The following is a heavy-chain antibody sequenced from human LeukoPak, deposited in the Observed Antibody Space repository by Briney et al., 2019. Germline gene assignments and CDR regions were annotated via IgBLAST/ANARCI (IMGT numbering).Heavy chain of an antibody. D-gene: IGHD3-10*01. V-gene: IGHV1-2*02. J-gene: IGHJ4*02. CDR2: INPNDGGT. Sequence: ASVKVSCKASGYTFTSNYIHWVRQAPGQGLEWMGWINPNDGGTRHAQNFQGRVTMTRDRSGSTAYMELSGLTSDDTAVYYCARDLKDDGFGAEGSLDYWGQGALVTVSS. CDR1: GYTFTSNY. CDR3: ARDLKDDGFGAEGSLDY.